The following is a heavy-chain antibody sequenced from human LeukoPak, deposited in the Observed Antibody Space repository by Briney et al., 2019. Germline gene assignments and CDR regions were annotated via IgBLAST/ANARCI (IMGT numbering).Heavy chain of an antibody. CDR3: ARGRNDNGGMFFDS. CDR2: ISYSGYT. V-gene: IGHV4-59*01. D-gene: IGHD4-23*01. Sequence: SQTLSLTCTVSGGSIRSYYWSWIRQAPGKGLEWIGFISYSGYTSYSPSLKSRVAISVDTSKSQFSLRLSSMTAADTAIYYCARGRNDNGGMFFDSWAQGTLVTVSS. J-gene: IGHJ4*02. CDR1: GGSIRSYY.